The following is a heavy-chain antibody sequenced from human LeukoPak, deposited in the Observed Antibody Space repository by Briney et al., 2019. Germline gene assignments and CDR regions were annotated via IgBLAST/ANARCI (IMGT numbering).Heavy chain of an antibody. CDR1: GFTFSSYS. J-gene: IGHJ4*02. CDR3: ARDWTPYGDYGSSHFDY. D-gene: IGHD4-17*01. V-gene: IGHV3-21*01. CDR2: ISGTSSYI. Sequence: PGGSLRLSCAASGFTFSSYSMNWVRQAPGKGLEWVSFISGTSSYIYYADSVKGRFTISRDNAKNSLYLQMNSLRVEDSAVYFCARDWTPYGDYGSSHFDYWGKGTLVTVSS.